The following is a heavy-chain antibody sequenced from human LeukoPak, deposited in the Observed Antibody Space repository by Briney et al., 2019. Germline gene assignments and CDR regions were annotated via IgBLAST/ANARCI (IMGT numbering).Heavy chain of an antibody. CDR3: AKARGDDYGDYEWFFDY. D-gene: IGHD4-17*01. Sequence: GGSLRLSCTASGFTFSTYVMSWVRQAPGKGLEWVPGISGSGTSTYYAHSVKGRFTISRDNSKNTLYLQMNSLRAEDTAIYFCAKARGDDYGDYEWFFDYWGRGALVTVSS. CDR1: GFTFSTYV. CDR2: ISGSGTST. V-gene: IGHV3-23*01. J-gene: IGHJ4*02.